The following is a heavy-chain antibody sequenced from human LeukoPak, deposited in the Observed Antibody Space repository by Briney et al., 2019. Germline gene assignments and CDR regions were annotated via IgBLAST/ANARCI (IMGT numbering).Heavy chain of an antibody. CDR3: ARDRYYDSSGYYYYYGMDV. CDR2: IYTSGST. J-gene: IGHJ6*02. Sequence: SETLSLTCAVSGGSISSGGYYWSWIRQPAGKGLEWIGRIYTSGSTNYNPSLKSRVTMSVDTSKNQFSLKLSSVTAADTAVYYCARDRYYDSSGYYYYYGMDVWGQGTTVTVSS. CDR1: GGSISSGGYY. D-gene: IGHD3-22*01. V-gene: IGHV4-61*02.